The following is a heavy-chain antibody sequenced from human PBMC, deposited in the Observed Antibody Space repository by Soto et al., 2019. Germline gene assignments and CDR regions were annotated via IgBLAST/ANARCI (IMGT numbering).Heavy chain of an antibody. CDR1: GFTFSSYS. CDR2: ISSSSNYI. D-gene: IGHD1-26*01. V-gene: IGHV3-21*01. CDR3: ARDLVGATI. Sequence: EMQLVESGGGLVKPGGSLRLSCAASGFTFSSYSMNWVRQAPGKGLEWVSSISSSSNYIYYADSVKGRFTISRDNAKNSLYLQMNSLRAEDKAVDYCARDLVGATIWGQGTLVTVSS. J-gene: IGHJ4*02.